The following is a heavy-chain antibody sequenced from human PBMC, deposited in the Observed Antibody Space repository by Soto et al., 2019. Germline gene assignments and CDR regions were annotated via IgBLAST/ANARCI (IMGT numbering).Heavy chain of an antibody. CDR2: IYHSGST. CDR3: ARGRGGRSIAARPGDWFDP. D-gene: IGHD6-6*01. J-gene: IGHJ5*02. V-gene: IGHV4-38-2*01. Sequence: SETLSITCAVSVYSSSSGYYWGCIRQPPGKGLEWIGSIYHSGSTYYNPSLKSRVTISVDTSKNQFSLKLSSVTAAGTAVYYCARGRGGRSIAARPGDWFDPWGQGTLVTVSS. CDR1: VYSSSSGYY.